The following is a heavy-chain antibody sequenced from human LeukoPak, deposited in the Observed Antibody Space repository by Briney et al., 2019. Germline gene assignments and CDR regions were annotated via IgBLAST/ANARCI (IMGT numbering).Heavy chain of an antibody. Sequence: GGSLRLSCAASGFTFSSYSMNWVRQAPGKGLEWVSYISSSGSTVYYADSVKGRFTISRDNAKNSLYLQMNSLRAEDTAVYYCASGRYSTRLHYFDYWGQGTLVTVSS. CDR2: ISSSGSTV. D-gene: IGHD2-2*01. CDR3: ASGRYSTRLHYFDY. V-gene: IGHV3-48*01. CDR1: GFTFSSYS. J-gene: IGHJ4*02.